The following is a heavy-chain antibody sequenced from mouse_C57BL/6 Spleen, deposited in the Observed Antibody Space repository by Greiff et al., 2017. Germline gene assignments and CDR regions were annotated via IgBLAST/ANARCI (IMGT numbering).Heavy chain of an antibody. CDR1: GYTFTEYT. J-gene: IGHJ1*03. D-gene: IGHD1-1*01. CDR2: FYPGSGSI. V-gene: IGHV1-62-2*01. CDR3: ARHEEDYYGIHWYFDF. Sequence: VQLQQSGAALVKPGASVKLSCKASGYTFTEYTIHWVKQRSGQGLEWIGWFYPGSGSIKYNEKFKGKDTLTAEQSSSTVYMDISRLTSEDSAVYFCARHEEDYYGIHWYFDFGGTRTTVTVSS.